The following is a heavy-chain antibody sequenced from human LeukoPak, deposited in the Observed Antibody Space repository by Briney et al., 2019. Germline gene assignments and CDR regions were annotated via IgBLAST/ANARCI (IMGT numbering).Heavy chain of an antibody. D-gene: IGHD3-22*01. V-gene: IGHV4-59*01. CDR3: AREVPDYSDSSGGAFDI. J-gene: IGHJ3*02. CDR2: IYYSGST. CDR1: GGSISSYY. Sequence: SETLSLTCTVSGGSISSYYWSWIRQPPGKGLEWIGYIYYSGSTNYNPSLKSRVTISVDTSKNQFSLKLSSVTAADTAVYYCAREVPDYSDSSGGAFDIWGQGTLVTVSS.